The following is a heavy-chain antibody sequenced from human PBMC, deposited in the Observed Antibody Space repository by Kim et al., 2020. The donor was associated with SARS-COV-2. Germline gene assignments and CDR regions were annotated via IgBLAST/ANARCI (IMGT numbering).Heavy chain of an antibody. V-gene: IGHV1-46*01. CDR3: AREGDIAVAGTLADV. Sequence: ASVKVSCKASGYTFTSYYMHWVRQAPGQGLEWMGIINPSGGSTSYAQKFQGRVTMTRDTSTSTVYMELSSLRSEDTAVYYCAREGDIAVAGTLADVWGQGTTVTVSS. J-gene: IGHJ6*02. D-gene: IGHD6-19*01. CDR2: INPSGGST. CDR1: GYTFTSYY.